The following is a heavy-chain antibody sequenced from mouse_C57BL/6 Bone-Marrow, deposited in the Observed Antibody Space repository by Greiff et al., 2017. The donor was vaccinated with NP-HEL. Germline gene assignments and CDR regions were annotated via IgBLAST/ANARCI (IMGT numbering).Heavy chain of an antibody. CDR1: GYTFTSYW. CDR2: IDPSDSYT. Sequence: LQQPGAELVKPGASVKLSCKASGYTFTSYWMQWVKQRPGQGLEWIGEIDPSDSYTNYNQKFKGKATLTVDTSSSTAYMQLSSLTSEDSAVYYCARYYGSTLFAYWGQGTLVTVSA. D-gene: IGHD1-1*01. V-gene: IGHV1-50*01. CDR3: ARYYGSTLFAY. J-gene: IGHJ3*01.